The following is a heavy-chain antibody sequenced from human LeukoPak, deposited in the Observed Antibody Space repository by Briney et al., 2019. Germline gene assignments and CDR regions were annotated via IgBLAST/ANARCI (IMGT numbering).Heavy chain of an antibody. V-gene: IGHV4-59*12. CDR2: ISDIGSI. J-gene: IGHJ4*02. Sequence: SETLSLTCTVSGGSISSYYWSWIRQPPGKGLEWIAYISDIGSINYNPSLKSRVTISLDTSKNQFSLKLSSVTAADTAVYYCARGPGFCSSTSCLGGYFDYWGQGTLVTVSS. CDR1: GGSISSYY. CDR3: ARGPGFCSSTSCLGGYFDY. D-gene: IGHD2-2*01.